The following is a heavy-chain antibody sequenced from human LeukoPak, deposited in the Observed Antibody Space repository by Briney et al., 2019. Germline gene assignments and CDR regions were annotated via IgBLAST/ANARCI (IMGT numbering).Heavy chain of an antibody. CDR1: GFSFSSYA. D-gene: IGHD1-26*01. V-gene: IGHV3-23*01. CDR2: ISAGGVNT. Sequence: GGSLRLSCATSGFSFSSYAMGWVRQAPGKGLEFVSNISAGGVNTFYADSVRGRFTVSRDYYKDTLYLEMNNLGAEDTAVYYCAKDSGSYKGFDYWGQGTLVTVSS. CDR3: AKDSGSYKGFDY. J-gene: IGHJ4*02.